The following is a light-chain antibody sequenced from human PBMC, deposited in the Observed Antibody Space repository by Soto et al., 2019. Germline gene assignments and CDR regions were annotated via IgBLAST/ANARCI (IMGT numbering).Light chain of an antibody. CDR2: GAS. CDR1: QSITSS. J-gene: IGKJ5*01. Sequence: EIVMTQSPATLSVYPGERATLSCRASQSITSSLAWYQQKPGQAPRLLIYGASTRATGIPPRFSGSGSGTDFTLTISSLEPEDFAVYYCQQRSNWPSITFGQGTRLEIK. CDR3: QQRSNWPSIT. V-gene: IGKV3-15*01.